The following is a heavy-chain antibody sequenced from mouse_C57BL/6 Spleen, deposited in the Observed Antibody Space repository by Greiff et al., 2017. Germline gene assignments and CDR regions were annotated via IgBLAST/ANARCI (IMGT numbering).Heavy chain of an antibody. Sequence: EESGPGLVKPSQSLSLTCSVTGYSITSGYYWNWIRQFPGNKLEWMGYISYDGSNNYNPSLKNLISITRDTSKNQFFLKLNSVTTEDTATYYCARGSNYYAMDYWGQGTSVTVSS. CDR3: ARGSNYYAMDY. J-gene: IGHJ4*01. D-gene: IGHD2-5*01. CDR1: GYSITSGYY. CDR2: ISYDGSN. V-gene: IGHV3-6*01.